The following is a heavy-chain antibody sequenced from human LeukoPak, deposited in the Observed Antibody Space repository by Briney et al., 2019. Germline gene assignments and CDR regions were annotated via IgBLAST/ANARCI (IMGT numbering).Heavy chain of an antibody. V-gene: IGHV3-23*01. Sequence: GASLRLPCAASGFTFSSYAMSWVRQAPGKGLERVSAISGSGGSTYYADSVKGRFTISRDNSKNTLYLQMNSLRAEDTAVYYCAKLNGVTFDYWGQGTLVTVSS. CDR2: ISGSGGST. CDR1: GFTFSSYA. J-gene: IGHJ4*02. CDR3: AKLNGVTFDY. D-gene: IGHD5-18*01.